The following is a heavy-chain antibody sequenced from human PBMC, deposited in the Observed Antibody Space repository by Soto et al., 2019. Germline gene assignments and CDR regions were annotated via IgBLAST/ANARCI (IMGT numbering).Heavy chain of an antibody. D-gene: IGHD6-13*01. CDR1: GFTFSSYA. CDR2: ISGSGGST. J-gene: IGHJ4*02. Sequence: PGGSLRLSCAASGFTFSSYAMSWVRQXPGKGLEWVSAISGSGGSTYCADSVKGRFTISRDNSKNTLYLQMNSLRAEDTAVYYCAKLPREGAAAGPDFDYWGQGTLVTVSS. CDR3: AKLPREGAAAGPDFDY. V-gene: IGHV3-23*01.